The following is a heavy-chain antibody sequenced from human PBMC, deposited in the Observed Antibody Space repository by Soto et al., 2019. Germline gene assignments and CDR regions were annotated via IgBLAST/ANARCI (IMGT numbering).Heavy chain of an antibody. Sequence: ASVKVSCKASGYTFTSYGISWVRQAPGQGLEWMGWISAYNGNTNYAQKLQGRVTMTTDTSTSTAYMELRSLRSDDTAVYYCARSVTIFGVVTPDDYYYYGMDVWGQGTTVTVSS. CDR2: ISAYNGNT. CDR1: GYTFTSYG. V-gene: IGHV1-18*01. CDR3: ARSVTIFGVVTPDDYYYYGMDV. D-gene: IGHD3-3*01. J-gene: IGHJ6*02.